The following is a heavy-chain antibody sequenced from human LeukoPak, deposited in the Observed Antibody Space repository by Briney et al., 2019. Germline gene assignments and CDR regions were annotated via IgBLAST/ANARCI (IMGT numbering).Heavy chain of an antibody. CDR3: VRDEYSSGWNLNPGFDY. V-gene: IGHV3-23*01. Sequence: SGGSLRLSCAASGFTFSSYAMSWVRQAPGKGLEWVSAISGSGGSTYYADSVKGRFTISRDNSKNTLYLQMNSLRAADTAVYYCVRDEYSSGWNLNPGFDYWGQGALVTVSS. J-gene: IGHJ4*02. CDR2: ISGSGGST. D-gene: IGHD6-19*01. CDR1: GFTFSSYA.